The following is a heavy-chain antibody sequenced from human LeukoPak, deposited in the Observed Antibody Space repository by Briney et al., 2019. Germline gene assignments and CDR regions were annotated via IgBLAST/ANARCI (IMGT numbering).Heavy chain of an antibody. V-gene: IGHV1-18*01. CDR1: GYTFTSYG. D-gene: IGHD6-13*01. CDR3: XXXXXXXAAGLYNYYGMDA. Sequence: GASVQVSCKASGYTFTSYGISWVRQAPGQGLEWMGWISGYNGNTNYAQKLQGRVTLTTDTSTSTAYMELWSLRSDDTAVYYCXXXXXXXAAGLYNYYGMDAWGQGTTVTVSS. J-gene: IGHJ6*02. CDR2: ISGYNGNT.